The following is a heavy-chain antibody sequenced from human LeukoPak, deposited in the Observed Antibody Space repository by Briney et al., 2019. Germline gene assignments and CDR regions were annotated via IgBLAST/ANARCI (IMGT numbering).Heavy chain of an antibody. J-gene: IGHJ4*02. CDR2: ISGSGGST. CDR3: AKADTALVTVPLDY. V-gene: IGHV3-23*01. D-gene: IGHD5-18*01. Sequence: GGSLRLSCAASGFTFSSYSMNWVRQAPGKGLEWVSAISGSGGSTYYADSVKGRFTISRDNSKNTLYLQMNSLRAEDTAVYYCAKADTALVTVPLDYWGQGTLVTVSS. CDR1: GFTFSSYS.